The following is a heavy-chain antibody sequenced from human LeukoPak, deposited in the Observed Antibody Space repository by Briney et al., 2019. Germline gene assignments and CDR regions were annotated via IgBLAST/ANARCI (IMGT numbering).Heavy chain of an antibody. CDR2: ISAYNGNT. V-gene: IGHV1-18*01. D-gene: IGHD3-3*01. CDR1: GYTFTSYG. J-gene: IGHJ6*03. Sequence: ASVKVSCKASGYTFTSYGISWVRQAPGQGLEWMGWISAYNGNTNYAQKLQGRVTVTTDTSTSTAYMELRSLRSDDTAVYYCARGSGVHYDFWSGYYHYYYYYYMDVWGKGTTVTVSS. CDR3: ARGSGVHYDFWSGYYHYYYYYYMDV.